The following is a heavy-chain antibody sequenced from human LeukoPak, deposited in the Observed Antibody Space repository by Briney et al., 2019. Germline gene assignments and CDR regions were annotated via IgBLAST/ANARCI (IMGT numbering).Heavy chain of an antibody. Sequence: GGSLRLSCAASGFTFSSYAMHWVHQAPGKGLEWVAVISYDGSNKYYADSVKGRFTISRDNSKNTLYLQMNSLRAEDTAVYYCASLDYSSGWYTADYWGQGTLVTVSS. CDR2: ISYDGSNK. CDR3: ASLDYSSGWYTADY. J-gene: IGHJ4*02. CDR1: GFTFSSYA. V-gene: IGHV3-30-3*01. D-gene: IGHD6-19*01.